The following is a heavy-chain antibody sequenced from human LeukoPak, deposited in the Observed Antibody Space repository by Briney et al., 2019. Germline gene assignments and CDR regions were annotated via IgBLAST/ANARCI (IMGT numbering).Heavy chain of an antibody. D-gene: IGHD3-10*01. CDR1: GFTFSSYS. V-gene: IGHV3-21*01. CDR3: ASSGSELLWFGELLRGSY. Sequence: AGGALRLSRAASGFTFSSYSMNWVRQAPGKGLEWVSSISSSSTYIYYADSVKGRFTISRDNAKNSPYLQMNSLRAEDTAVYYCASSGSELLWFGELLRGSYWGQGTLVTVSS. J-gene: IGHJ4*02. CDR2: ISSSSTYI.